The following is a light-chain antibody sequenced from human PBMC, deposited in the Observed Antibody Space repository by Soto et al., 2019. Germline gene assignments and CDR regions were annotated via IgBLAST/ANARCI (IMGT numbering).Light chain of an antibody. CDR3: QQYNSYPLT. V-gene: IGKV1-5*03. CDR2: KAS. J-gene: IGKJ5*01. Sequence: DIQMTQSPSTLSASVGDRVTITCRASQSISSLLAWYQQKPGRAPTLLIYKASTLESRVPSGFSGSGSGTEFSLTISSLQPDDSATYYCQQYNSYPLTFGQGTRLEIK. CDR1: QSISSL.